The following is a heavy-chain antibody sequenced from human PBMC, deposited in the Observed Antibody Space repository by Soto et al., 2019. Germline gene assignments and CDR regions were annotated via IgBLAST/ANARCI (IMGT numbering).Heavy chain of an antibody. D-gene: IGHD3-16*01. V-gene: IGHV3-33*01. CDR1: GFKFGTYG. CDR2: IWYDGSND. CDR3: ARTGGLSLRVVLDM. Sequence: PGGSLRLSCEASGFKFGTYGMHWVRQAPGKGLEWVAIIWYDGSNDYYAASVKGRFTISRDNSKNTLFLHMSSLTVDDTAMYNCARTGGLSLRVVLDMGGKGKVVTVSS. J-gene: IGHJ6*04.